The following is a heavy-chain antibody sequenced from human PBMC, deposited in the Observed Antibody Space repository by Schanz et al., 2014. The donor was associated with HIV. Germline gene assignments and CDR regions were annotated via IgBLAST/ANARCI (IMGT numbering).Heavy chain of an antibody. CDR2: IWYDGSNT. J-gene: IGHJ6*02. CDR3: AKSHKHDSSDYYRFYYFGMDV. CDR1: GFTFSSYG. D-gene: IGHD6-19*01. V-gene: IGHV3-33*03. Sequence: QVQLVESGGGVVQPGRSLRLSCAASGFTFSSYGMHWVRQAPGKGLEWVAVIWYDGSNTYYGDSVKGRFTISRDDSSDTLYLQMNSLRPEDTAVYYCAKSHKHDSSDYYRFYYFGMDVWGQGTTVTVSS.